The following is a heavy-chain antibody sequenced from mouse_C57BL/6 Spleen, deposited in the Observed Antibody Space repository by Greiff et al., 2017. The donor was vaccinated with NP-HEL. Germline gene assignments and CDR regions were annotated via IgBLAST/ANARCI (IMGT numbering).Heavy chain of an antibody. J-gene: IGHJ1*03. D-gene: IGHD1-1*01. V-gene: IGHV5-17*01. CDR1: GFTFSAYG. CDR2: ISSGRSPI. CDR3: ARRSTTVVAPGYFDV. Sequence: EVQLQQSGGGLVKPGGSLKLSCAASGFTFSAYGMHCVRQAPETVLAWVAYISSGRSPIYSADTVTGRFTLSSDNAKNTLFLQRTSLRSEDTAMYYWARRSTTVVAPGYFDVWGTGTTVTVSS.